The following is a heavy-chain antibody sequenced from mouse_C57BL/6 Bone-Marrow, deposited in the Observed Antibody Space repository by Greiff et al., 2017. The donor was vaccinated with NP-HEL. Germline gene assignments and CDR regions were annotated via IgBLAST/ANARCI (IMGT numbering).Heavy chain of an antibody. V-gene: IGHV1-81*01. Sequence: LEASGAELARPGASVKLSCKASGYPFTSYGISWVKQRTGQGLAWIGELSPRSVNTYYNEKFKGKDKLTADKSSSTAYMELRSLTSEDSAVYVCARSFKRYWGQGTTLTVSS. J-gene: IGHJ2*01. CDR1: GYPFTSYG. CDR3: ARSFKRY. CDR2: LSPRSVNT.